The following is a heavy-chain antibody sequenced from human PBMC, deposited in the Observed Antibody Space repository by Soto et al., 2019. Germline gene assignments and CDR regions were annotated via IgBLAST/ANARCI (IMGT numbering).Heavy chain of an antibody. Sequence: QVQLQESCPGLVKPSETLSLTCIVSGGSVSSVTYYWSWIRQPPGKGLEWIGYISYSGSTNYNPSLKSRVSMSLDTSKNRFSLKLISVTAADTAVYYCARADDYKSSWFDPWGQGSLVTVSS. CDR3: ARADDYKSSWFDP. CDR1: GGSVSSVTYY. V-gene: IGHV4-61*01. J-gene: IGHJ5*02. CDR2: ISYSGST. D-gene: IGHD4-4*01.